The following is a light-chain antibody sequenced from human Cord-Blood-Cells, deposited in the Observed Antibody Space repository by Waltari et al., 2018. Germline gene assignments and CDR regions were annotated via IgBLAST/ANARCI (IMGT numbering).Light chain of an antibody. Sequence: DIQLTQSPSFLSASVGDRVTITCRASQGISSYLAWYQQKPGKAPKLLIYAASTLQSGVPSRFGGSGSGTEFTLTISSLQPEDFAPYYCQQLNSYPLSFGGGTKVEIK. CDR1: QGISSY. V-gene: IGKV1-9*01. J-gene: IGKJ4*01. CDR2: AAS. CDR3: QQLNSYPLS.